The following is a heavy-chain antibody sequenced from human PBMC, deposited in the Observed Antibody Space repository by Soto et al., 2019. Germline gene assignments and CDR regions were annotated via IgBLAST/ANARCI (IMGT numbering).Heavy chain of an antibody. CDR2: ISGSGGST. CDR3: AKMGILTGYYPYCYGMDV. J-gene: IGHJ6*02. D-gene: IGHD3-9*01. CDR1: GFTFSSYA. V-gene: IGHV3-23*01. Sequence: GGSLRLSCAASGFTFSSYAMSWVRQAPGKGLEWVSAISGSGGSTYYADSVKGRFTISRDNSKNTLYLQMNSLRAEDTAVYYCAKMGILTGYYPYCYGMDVWGQGTTVTVSS.